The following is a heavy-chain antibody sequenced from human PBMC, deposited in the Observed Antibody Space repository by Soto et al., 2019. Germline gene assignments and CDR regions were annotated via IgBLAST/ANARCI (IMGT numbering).Heavy chain of an antibody. CDR3: ARGSIAAAGLFDY. CDR2: ISYDGSNK. V-gene: IGHV3-30-3*01. Sequence: QVQLVESGGGVVQPGRSLRLSCAASRFPFKNYAMHLVRQAPGKGLEWVASISYDGSNKYYADSVKGRFTISRDNSKNALYLQMNSLRVEDTAVYYCARGSIAAAGLFDYWGQGTPVTVSS. CDR1: RFPFKNYA. D-gene: IGHD6-13*01. J-gene: IGHJ4*02.